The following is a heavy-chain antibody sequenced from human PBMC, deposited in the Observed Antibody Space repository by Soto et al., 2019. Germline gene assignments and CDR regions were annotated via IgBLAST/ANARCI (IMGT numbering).Heavy chain of an antibody. CDR3: ARDRTCGGDCYSYYDAFDI. D-gene: IGHD2-21*02. CDR2: IYYSGST. J-gene: IGHJ3*02. CDR1: GGSISSYY. Sequence: QVQLQESGPGLVKPSETLSLTCTGSGGSISSYYWSWIRQPPGKGLEWSGYIYYSGSTNYNPSLKSRVTTSGDTSKNQFSLKLRSVTAAATAVYYCARDRTCGGDCYSYYDAFDIWGQGTMVTVSS. V-gene: IGHV4-59*01.